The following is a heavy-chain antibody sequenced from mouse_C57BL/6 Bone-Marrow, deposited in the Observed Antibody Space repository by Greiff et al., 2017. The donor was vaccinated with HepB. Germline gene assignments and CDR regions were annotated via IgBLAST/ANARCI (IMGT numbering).Heavy chain of an antibody. CDR1: GFTFSDYG. CDR2: ISSGSSTI. Sequence: EVMLVESGGGLVKPGGSLKLYCAASGFTFSDYGMHWVRQAPEKGLEWVAYISSGSSTIYYADTVKGRFTISRDNAKNTLFLQMTSLRSEDTAMYYCATQLGRYWYFDVWGTGTTVTVSS. J-gene: IGHJ1*03. D-gene: IGHD4-1*02. CDR3: ATQLGRYWYFDV. V-gene: IGHV5-17*01.